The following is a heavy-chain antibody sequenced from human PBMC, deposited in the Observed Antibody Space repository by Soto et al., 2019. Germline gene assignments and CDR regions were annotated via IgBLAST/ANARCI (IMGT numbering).Heavy chain of an antibody. J-gene: IGHJ4*02. D-gene: IGHD2-2*01. CDR3: ARCSTSCVGGDNYFDY. CDR1: GFTVSSNY. CDR2: IYSGGST. V-gene: IGHV3-66*01. Sequence: HPGGSLRLSCAASGFTVSSNYMSWVRQAPGKGLEWVSVIYSGGSTYYADSVKGRFTISRDNSKNTLYLQMNSLRAEDTAVYYCARCSTSCVGGDNYFDYWGQGTLVTVSS.